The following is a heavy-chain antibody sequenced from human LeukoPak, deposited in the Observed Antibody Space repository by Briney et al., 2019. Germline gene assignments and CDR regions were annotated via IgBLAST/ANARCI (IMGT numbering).Heavy chain of an antibody. CDR1: GFSFNIYA. V-gene: IGHV3-23*01. Sequence: GGSLRLSCAASGFSFNIYAMGWVRQASGKGLEWVSVIGSGSVDKHYADTVRGRFDISRDNSKNRLFLQMNSLRVEDSGVYYCAKRVPLTALDSWGQGTLVTVSS. J-gene: IGHJ5*01. D-gene: IGHD3-3*01. CDR2: IGSGSVDK. CDR3: AKRVPLTALDS.